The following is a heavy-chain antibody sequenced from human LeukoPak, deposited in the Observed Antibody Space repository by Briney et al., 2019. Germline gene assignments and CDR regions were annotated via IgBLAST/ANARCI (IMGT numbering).Heavy chain of an antibody. V-gene: IGHV1-2*02. D-gene: IGHD6-19*01. J-gene: IGHJ4*02. CDR2: INPNSGGT. Sequence: ASVKVSCKASGYTFTGHYMHWVRQAPGQGLEWMGWINPNSGGTNYAQKFQGRVTMTRDTSISTAYMELSRLRSDDTAVYYCARANQYSSGWYWPNAKNRGSFDYWGQGTLVTVSS. CDR1: GYTFTGHY. CDR3: ARANQYSSGWYWPNAKNRGSFDY.